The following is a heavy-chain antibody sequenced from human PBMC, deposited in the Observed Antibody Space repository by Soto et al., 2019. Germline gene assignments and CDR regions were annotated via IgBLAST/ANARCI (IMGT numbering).Heavy chain of an antibody. CDR3: ASAPSVGATLKPYVMDV. CDR2: INHSGST. CDR1: GGSFSGYY. Sequence: SETLSLTCAVYGGSFSGYYWSWIRQPPGKGLEWIGEINHSGSTNYNPSLKSRVTISVDTSKNQFSLKLSSVTAADTAVYYCASAPSVGATLKPYVMDVWGQGTTVTVSS. V-gene: IGHV4-34*01. D-gene: IGHD1-26*01. J-gene: IGHJ6*02.